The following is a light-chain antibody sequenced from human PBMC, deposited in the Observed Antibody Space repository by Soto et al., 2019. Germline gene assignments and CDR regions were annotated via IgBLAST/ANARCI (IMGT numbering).Light chain of an antibody. CDR3: QQYGSSPET. CDR2: GAS. J-gene: IGKJ1*01. CDR1: QSVSSSY. V-gene: IGKV3-20*01. Sequence: EIVLTQSPGTLSLSPGERATLSCRASQSVSSSYLAWYQQKPGQAPRLLIYGASSRATGIPDRFSGSGSGTDFTLTISRLEPEFFAVYYCQQYGSSPETFGQGTKV.